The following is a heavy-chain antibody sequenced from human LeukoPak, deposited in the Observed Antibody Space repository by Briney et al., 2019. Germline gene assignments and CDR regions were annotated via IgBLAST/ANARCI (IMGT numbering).Heavy chain of an antibody. J-gene: IGHJ4*02. V-gene: IGHV3-21*01. D-gene: IGHD3-9*01. Sequence: PGGSLRLSCAASGFTFSSYSMNWVRQAPGKGLEWVSSISSSSSYIYHADSVKGRFTISRDNAKNSLYLQMNSLRAEDTAVYYCARGRGDILTFDYWGQGTLVTVSS. CDR3: ARGRGDILTFDY. CDR2: ISSSSSYI. CDR1: GFTFSSYS.